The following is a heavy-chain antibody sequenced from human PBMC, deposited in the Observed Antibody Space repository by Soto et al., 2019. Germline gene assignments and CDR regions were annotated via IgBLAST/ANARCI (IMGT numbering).Heavy chain of an antibody. V-gene: IGHV1-18*01. D-gene: IGHD3-10*01. CDR1: GYTFTSYG. Sequence: ASVKVSCKASGYTFTSYGISWVRQAPGQGLEWMGWISAYNGNTNYAQKLQGRVTMTTDTSTSTAYMELRSLRSDDTAVYYCARDLGPVWFGELSRYYYYGMDVWGQGTTVTVSS. CDR3: ARDLGPVWFGELSRYYYYGMDV. J-gene: IGHJ6*02. CDR2: ISAYNGNT.